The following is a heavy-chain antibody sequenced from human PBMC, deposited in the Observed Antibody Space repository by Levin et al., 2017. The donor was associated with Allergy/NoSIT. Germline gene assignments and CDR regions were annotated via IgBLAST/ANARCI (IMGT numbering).Heavy chain of an antibody. V-gene: IGHV1-69*13. CDR3: ATTMVGANNGLDV. J-gene: IGHJ6*02. Sequence: GASVKVSCKASGGTFRGYAFTWVRQAPGQGLEWMGGIIPILGTPNYAQKNQGRVTILADESTSTAYMALTNLTSEDTAVYYCATTMVGANNGLDVWGQGTTVTVSS. D-gene: IGHD1-26*01. CDR1: GGTFRGYA. CDR2: IIPILGTP.